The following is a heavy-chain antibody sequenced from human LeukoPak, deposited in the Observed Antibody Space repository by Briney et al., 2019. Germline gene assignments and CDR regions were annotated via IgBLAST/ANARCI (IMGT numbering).Heavy chain of an antibody. CDR3: AREDYSLGYYYYYMDV. Sequence: GGSLRLSCAASGFSLSSYEMNWVRQAPGKGLKWISYISGSGSTIYYADSVKGRFTISRDNAKNSLYLQMNSLRPDDMATYYCAREDYSLGYYYYYMDVWGKGTTVTVSS. CDR2: ISGSGSTI. J-gene: IGHJ6*03. V-gene: IGHV3-48*03. CDR1: GFSLSSYE. D-gene: IGHD3-16*01.